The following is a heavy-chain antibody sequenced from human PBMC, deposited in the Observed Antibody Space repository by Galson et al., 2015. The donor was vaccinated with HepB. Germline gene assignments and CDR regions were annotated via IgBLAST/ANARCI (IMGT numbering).Heavy chain of an antibody. J-gene: IGHJ3*02. CDR3: TKDHSESSYRLADAFDT. CDR1: GFTFNNYA. CDR2: ISATGGGT. D-gene: IGHD1-26*01. V-gene: IGHV3-23*01. Sequence: SLRLSCAASGFTFNNYAMSWVRQAPGRGPEWVAIISATGGGTYYAGSVRGRFTILKDNSRATVFLQMNSLRVEDTALYYCTKDHSESSYRLADAFDTWGQGTMVTVSS.